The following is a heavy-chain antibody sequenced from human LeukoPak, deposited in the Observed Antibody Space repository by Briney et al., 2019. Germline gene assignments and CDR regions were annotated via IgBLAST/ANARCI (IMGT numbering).Heavy chain of an antibody. V-gene: IGHV4-31*03. Sequence: SETLSLTCTVSGGSISSGGYYWRWIRQHPGKGLEWIGYIYYSGSTYYNPSLKSRVTISVDTSKNQFSLKLSSVTAADTAVYYCARDAVQYCSSTSCYTEYIFDYWGQGTLVTVSS. CDR3: ARDAVQYCSSTSCYTEYIFDY. D-gene: IGHD2-2*02. J-gene: IGHJ4*02. CDR1: GGSISSGGYY. CDR2: IYYSGST.